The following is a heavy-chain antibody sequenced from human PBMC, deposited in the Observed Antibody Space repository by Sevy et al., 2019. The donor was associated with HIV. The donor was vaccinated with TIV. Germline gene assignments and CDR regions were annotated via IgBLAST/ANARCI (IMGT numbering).Heavy chain of an antibody. CDR1: GYTFTSYG. J-gene: IGHJ6*02. Sequence: ASVKVSCKASGYTFTSYGISWVRQAPGQGLEWMGWISAYNGNTNYAQKLQGRVTMTTDTSTSTAYIELRSLRSDDTAVYYCAREDASPTYYYYGMDVWGQGTTVTVSS. V-gene: IGHV1-18*01. CDR2: ISAYNGNT. CDR3: AREDASPTYYYYGMDV.